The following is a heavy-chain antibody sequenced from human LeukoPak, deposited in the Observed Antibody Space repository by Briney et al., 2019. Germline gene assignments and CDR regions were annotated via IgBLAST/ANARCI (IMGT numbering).Heavy chain of an antibody. CDR2: ITYDGSNK. D-gene: IGHD6-19*01. CDR3: AKVRWDNSGWYYLDY. J-gene: IGHJ4*02. Sequence: PGGSLRLSCAASGFTFTNNFMSWVRQAPGKGLEWVAVITYDGSNKYYTDSVKGRFTISRDNSKSTLYLQMNSLRAEDTAVYYCAKVRWDNSGWYYLDYWGQGTLVTVSS. V-gene: IGHV3-30*18. CDR1: GFTFTNNF.